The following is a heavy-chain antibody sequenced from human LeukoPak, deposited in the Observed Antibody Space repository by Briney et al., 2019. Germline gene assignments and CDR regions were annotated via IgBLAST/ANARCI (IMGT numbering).Heavy chain of an antibody. CDR2: IYYSGST. V-gene: IGHV4-31*03. Sequence: SQTLSLTCTVSGGSISSGGYYWSWIRQHPGKGLEWIGYIYYSGSTYYNPSLKSRVTISVDTSKNQFSLKLSSVTAADTAVYYCASIPTRYDILTGYNFDYWGQGTLVTVPS. CDR3: ASIPTRYDILTGYNFDY. D-gene: IGHD3-9*01. J-gene: IGHJ4*02. CDR1: GGSISSGGYY.